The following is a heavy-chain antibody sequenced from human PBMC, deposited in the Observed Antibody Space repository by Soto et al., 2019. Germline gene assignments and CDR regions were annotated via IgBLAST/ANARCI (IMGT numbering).Heavy chain of an antibody. V-gene: IGHV1-69*01. D-gene: IGHD3-10*01. CDR2: IITISGTA. J-gene: IGHJ2*01. CDR3: VRAYYYGSGSYFPNWYLDL. CDR1: GGTFSSYA. Sequence: QVQLVQSGAEAKKPGSSVKVSCKASGGTFSSYAISWERQAPGQGLEWMGGIITISGTANCAQKFQGRATITAEESTSTACLERSSLRSEYTAAYYCVRAYYYGSGSYFPNWYLDLWGRGTLVTVSS.